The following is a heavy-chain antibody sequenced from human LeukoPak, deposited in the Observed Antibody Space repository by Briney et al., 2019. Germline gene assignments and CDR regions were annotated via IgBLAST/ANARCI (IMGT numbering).Heavy chain of an antibody. CDR1: GFTFSSYS. V-gene: IGHV3-48*01. CDR3: ASPYDYGGNSDFDY. D-gene: IGHD4-23*01. Sequence: GGSLRLSCAASGFTFSSYSMNWVRQAPGKGQEWVSYISSSSSTIYYADSVKGRFTISRDNAKNSLYLQMNSLRAEDTAVYYCASPYDYGGNSDFDYWGQGTLVAVSS. J-gene: IGHJ4*02. CDR2: ISSSSSTI.